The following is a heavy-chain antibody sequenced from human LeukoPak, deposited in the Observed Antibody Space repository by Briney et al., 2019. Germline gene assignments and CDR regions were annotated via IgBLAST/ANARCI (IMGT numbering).Heavy chain of an antibody. J-gene: IGHJ2*01. D-gene: IGHD4-17*01. Sequence: PGGSLRLSCADSGFTFSSYAMSWVRQAPGKGLGWLSTIGGGGENTYYADSVRGRFTISRDNAKNSLYLQMNSLRAEDTAVYYCARLSDNSGDGYLDLWGRGSLVTVSS. CDR3: ARLSDNSGDGYLDL. CDR1: GFTFSSYA. V-gene: IGHV3-23*01. CDR2: IGGGGENT.